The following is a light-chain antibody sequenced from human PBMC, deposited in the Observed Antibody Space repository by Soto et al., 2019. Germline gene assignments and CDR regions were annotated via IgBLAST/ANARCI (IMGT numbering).Light chain of an antibody. CDR3: AAWDDSLNGVV. CDR1: SSNIGSKT. J-gene: IGLJ2*01. CDR2: SNN. V-gene: IGLV1-44*01. Sequence: QAVLTQPPSASVTPGQTVTISCSASSSNIGSKTVNWYQQLPGTAPKLLIYSNNQRPSGVPARFSGSKSGPSASLAISGLQSEDEADYYCAAWDDSLNGVVFGGGTKLTVL.